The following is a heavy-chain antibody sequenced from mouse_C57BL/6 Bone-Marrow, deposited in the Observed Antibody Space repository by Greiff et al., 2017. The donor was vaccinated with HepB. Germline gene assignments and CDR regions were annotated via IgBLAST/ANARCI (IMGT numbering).Heavy chain of an antibody. Sequence: EVQLVESGGGLVKPGGSLKLSCAASGFTFSDYGMHWVRQAPEKGLEWVAYISSGSSTIYYADTMKGRFTISRDNAKNTLFLQMTSLRSEDTAMYYCARPAMDYWGQGTSVTVSS. CDR2: ISSGSSTI. CDR3: ARPAMDY. CDR1: GFTFSDYG. V-gene: IGHV5-17*01. J-gene: IGHJ4*01.